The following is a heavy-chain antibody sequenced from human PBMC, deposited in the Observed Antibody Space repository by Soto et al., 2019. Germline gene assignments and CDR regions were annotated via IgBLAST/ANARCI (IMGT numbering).Heavy chain of an antibody. V-gene: IGHV4-59*01. CDR1: GGSISSYY. J-gene: IGHJ4*02. CDR2: IYYSGST. CDR3: ARSLDRYYFDY. D-gene: IGHD1-1*01. Sequence: PSETLSLTCTVSGGSISSYYWSWIRQPPGKGLEWIGYIYYSGSTNYNPSLKSRVTISVDTSKNQFSLKLSSVTAADTAVYYCARSLDRYYFDYWGQGTLVTVSS.